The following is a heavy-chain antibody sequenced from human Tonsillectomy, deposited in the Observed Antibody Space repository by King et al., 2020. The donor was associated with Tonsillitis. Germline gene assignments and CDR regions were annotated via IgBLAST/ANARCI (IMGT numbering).Heavy chain of an antibody. Sequence: VQLVESGGGLVQPGGSLRLSCAASGFTLNSYWMTWVRQVPGKGLLWVSRINNDGGDPRSADSVKGRFTNSRDNAKKTLYLQMNSLRAEDTAVYYCAREIGIDYYYMDVWGKGTTVTVSS. V-gene: IGHV3-74*01. D-gene: IGHD2-21*01. J-gene: IGHJ6*03. CDR3: AREIGIDYYYMDV. CDR2: INNDGGDP. CDR1: GFTLNSYW.